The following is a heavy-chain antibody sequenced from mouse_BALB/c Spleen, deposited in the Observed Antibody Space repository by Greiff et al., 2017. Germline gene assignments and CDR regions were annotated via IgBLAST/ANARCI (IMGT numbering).Heavy chain of an antibody. D-gene: IGHD2-14*01. V-gene: IGHV1-31*01. CDR1: GYSFTGYY. CDR3: ARRDRYGFDY. Sequence: VQLQQSGPELVKPGASVKVSCKASGYSFTGYYMHWVKQSHVKSLEWIGRINPYNGATSYNQNFKDKASLTVDKSSSTAYMELHSLTSEDSAVYYCARRDRYGFDYWGEGTTLTVSS. J-gene: IGHJ2*01. CDR2: INPYNGAT.